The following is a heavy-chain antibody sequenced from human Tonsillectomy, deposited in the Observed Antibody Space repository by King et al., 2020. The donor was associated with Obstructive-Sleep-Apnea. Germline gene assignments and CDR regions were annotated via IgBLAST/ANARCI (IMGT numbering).Heavy chain of an antibody. Sequence: VQLVESGGGVVQAGRSLRLSCAASGFTFSDHGMHWVRQAPGKGLKWGAFISYDRGDKDYADSVKGRFTISTDNSKNTLYLHMNGLRAEDTAVYYCAKDSRGDSSGYYHHDSYHYGMAVWGLGTTVTVS. J-gene: IGHJ6*02. D-gene: IGHD3-22*01. V-gene: IGHV3-30*18. CDR2: ISYDRGDK. CDR3: AKDSRGDSSGYYHHDSYHYGMAV. CDR1: GFTFSDHG.